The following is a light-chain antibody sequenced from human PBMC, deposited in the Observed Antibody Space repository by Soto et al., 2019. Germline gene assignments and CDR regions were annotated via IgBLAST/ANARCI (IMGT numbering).Light chain of an antibody. Sequence: DIQLTQSPSFLSASVGDRVTITCRASQGISTYLAWYQQKPGKAPKVLIYAASTLQGGVPSRFSGSGSETEFTLTFSSLQPEDFATDYCQQLKSYPSTFGQGTRLEIK. CDR2: AAS. CDR1: QGISTY. J-gene: IGKJ5*01. V-gene: IGKV1-9*01. CDR3: QQLKSYPST.